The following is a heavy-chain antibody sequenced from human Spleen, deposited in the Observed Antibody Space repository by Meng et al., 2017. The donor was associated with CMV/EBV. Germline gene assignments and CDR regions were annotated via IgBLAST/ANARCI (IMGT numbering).Heavy chain of an antibody. CDR2: ISPHNHNT. Sequence: SGSIFTTYCISWVRQAPGQGLEWMGWISPHNHNTKYARKLQDRVTMTTDTSTSTAYMELTTLRADDTAVYYCARGGRLSLFPSYFDYWGQGTLVTVSS. D-gene: IGHD3-16*02. J-gene: IGHJ4*02. CDR1: GSIFTTYC. V-gene: IGHV1-18*01. CDR3: ARGGRLSLFPSYFDY.